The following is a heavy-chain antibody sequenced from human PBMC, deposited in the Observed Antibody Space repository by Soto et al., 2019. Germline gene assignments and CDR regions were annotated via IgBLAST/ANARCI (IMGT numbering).Heavy chain of an antibody. CDR3: ARGNVNGDYFDY. CDR1: GFTFSSYV. J-gene: IGHJ4*02. CDR2: IWYDGSNK. D-gene: IGHD4-17*01. V-gene: IGHV3-33*01. Sequence: PGGSLRLSCAASGFTFSSYVMHWVRQAPGKGLEWVAVIWYDGSNKYYADSVKGRFTISRDNSKNTLYLQMNSLRAEDTAVYYCARGNVNGDYFDYWGQGTLVTVSS.